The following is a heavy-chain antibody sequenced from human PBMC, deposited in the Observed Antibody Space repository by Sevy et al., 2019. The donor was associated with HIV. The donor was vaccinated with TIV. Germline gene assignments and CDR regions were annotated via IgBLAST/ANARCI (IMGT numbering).Heavy chain of an antibody. CDR2: IYYNGET. D-gene: IGHD2-8*01. Sequence: HSATMSLTCTVSGGSISSLYWNWIRQPPGKGLECIANIYYNGETNYNPYLKSRITISLDTSSNQVSLRLTYVTAADTAIDYCAGEYAWGRDYSWGQGTLVLVSS. CDR3: AGEYAWGRDYS. CDR1: GGSISSLY. J-gene: IGHJ4*02. V-gene: IGHV4-59*12.